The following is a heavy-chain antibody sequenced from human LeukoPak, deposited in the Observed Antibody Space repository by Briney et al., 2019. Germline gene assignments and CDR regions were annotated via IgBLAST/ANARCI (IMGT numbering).Heavy chain of an antibody. J-gene: IGHJ4*02. V-gene: IGHV1-2*06. CDR2: VSPTSGGT. CDR3: SRTWGTEACRSTSCFQPDFDY. D-gene: IGHD2-2*01. CDR1: GYTFTDFH. Sequence: GASVKVSCKASGYTFTDFHVHWLRQAPGQGLEWMGRVSPTSGGTKYAQKFQDRVTMTRDTSVSTAYMELSSLRSDDTAIYYCSRTWGTEACRSTSCFQPDFDYWGQGSLVTVSS.